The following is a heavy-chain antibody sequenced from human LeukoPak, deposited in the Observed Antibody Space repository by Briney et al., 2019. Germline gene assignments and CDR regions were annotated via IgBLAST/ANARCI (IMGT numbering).Heavy chain of an antibody. V-gene: IGHV3-74*01. CDR1: GFTFDDYA. J-gene: IGHJ4*02. D-gene: IGHD5-18*01. Sequence: GGSLRLSCAASGFTFDDYAMHWVRQAPGKGLVWVSRINRDGSSTSYADSVKGRFTISRDNAKNTLYLQMDSLRAEDTAVYYCARGGGYSYGSFDYWDQGTLVTVSS. CDR3: ARGGGYSYGSFDY. CDR2: INRDGSST.